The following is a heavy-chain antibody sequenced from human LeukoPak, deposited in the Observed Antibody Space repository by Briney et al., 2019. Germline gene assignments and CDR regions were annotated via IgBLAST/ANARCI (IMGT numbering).Heavy chain of an antibody. CDR2: ISGGGGST. CDR3: ARDRSFNFDY. J-gene: IGHJ4*02. CDR1: GFTFSSYA. D-gene: IGHD1-26*01. Sequence: PGGSLRLSCAASGFTFSSYAMSWVRQAPGKGLEWVSIISGGGGSTYYADSVKGRFTISRDNSKNTLYLQMNSLRAEDTAVYYCARDRSFNFDYWGQGTLVTVSS. V-gene: IGHV3-23*01.